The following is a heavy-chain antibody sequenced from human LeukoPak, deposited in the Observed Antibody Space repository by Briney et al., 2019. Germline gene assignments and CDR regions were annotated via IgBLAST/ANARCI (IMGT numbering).Heavy chain of an antibody. CDR2: VKSDGSNP. J-gene: IGHJ4*02. V-gene: IGHV3-74*01. CDR1: RFIFSNYW. CDR3: ARDIVSGSGSLDY. D-gene: IGHD3-10*01. Sequence: GGSLRLSCAASRFIFSNYWMHWVCHAPGKGLVWVSRVKSDGSNPSYADSVKGRFTISRDNAENMLYLQMNTLGAEDTAVYYCARDIVSGSGSLDYWGQGTLVTVSS.